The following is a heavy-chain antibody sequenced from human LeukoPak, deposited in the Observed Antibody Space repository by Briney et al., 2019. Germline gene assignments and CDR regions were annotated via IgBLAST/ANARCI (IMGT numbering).Heavy chain of an antibody. J-gene: IGHJ4*02. CDR2: INPNSGGT. D-gene: IGHD6-6*01. CDR1: GYTFTGNH. V-gene: IGHV1-2*02. CDR3: AREIRSSSTPTFDY. Sequence: ASVKVSCKAPGYTFTGNHIHWVRQAPGQGLEWMGWINPNSGGTNYAQKFQGRVTMTRDTSISTAYMELSRLRSDDTAVYYCAREIRSSSTPTFDYWGQGTLVTVSS.